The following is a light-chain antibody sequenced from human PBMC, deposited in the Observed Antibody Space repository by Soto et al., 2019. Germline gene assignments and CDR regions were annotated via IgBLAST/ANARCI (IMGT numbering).Light chain of an antibody. V-gene: IGKV1-5*01. J-gene: IGKJ1*01. CDR3: QQYNSWT. CDR1: QSISSW. CDR2: DAS. Sequence: GDRVTITCRASQSISSWLAWYQQKPGKAPKLLIYDASSLESGVPSRFSGSGSGTEFTLTISSLQPDDFATYYCQQYNSWTFGQGTKV.